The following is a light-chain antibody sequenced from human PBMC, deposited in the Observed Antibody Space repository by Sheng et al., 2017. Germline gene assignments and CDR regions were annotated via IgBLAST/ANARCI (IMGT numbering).Light chain of an antibody. V-gene: IGLV1-44*01. CDR1: TSNIGINT. J-gene: IGLJ3*02. CDR3: AAWDDSLNGPV. CDR2: TNT. Sequence: QTVVTQSPSASGTPGQMVTISCSGSTSNIGINTVNWYQQVPGTAPRLLIYTNTQRPSGVPGRFSGSKSGTSASLAISGLQSEDEADYYCAAWDDSLNGPVFGGGTKLTVL.